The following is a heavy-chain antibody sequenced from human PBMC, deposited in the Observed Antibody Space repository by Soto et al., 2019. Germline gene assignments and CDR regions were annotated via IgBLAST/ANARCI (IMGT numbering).Heavy chain of an antibody. D-gene: IGHD3-3*01. J-gene: IGHJ6*02. V-gene: IGHV4-34*01. CDR1: GGSFSGYY. CDR3: ARHPRVTIFGVAPLYGMDV. CDR2: INHSGST. Sequence: SETLSLTCAVYGGSFSGYYWSWIRQPPGKGLEWIGEINHSGSTYYNPSLKSRVTISVDTSKNQFSLKLSSVTAADTAVYYCARHPRVTIFGVAPLYGMDVWGQGTTVTVSS.